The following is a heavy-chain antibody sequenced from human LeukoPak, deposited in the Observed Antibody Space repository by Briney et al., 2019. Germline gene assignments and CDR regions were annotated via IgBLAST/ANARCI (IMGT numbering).Heavy chain of an antibody. J-gene: IGHJ4*02. CDR2: INSDGRST. D-gene: IGHD6-19*01. V-gene: IGHV3-74*01. Sequence: GGSLTLACAASGFTFSSYWMHWVRQAPGKGLVWVSRINSDGRSTSYADSVKCRFTITRDNAKNSLYLPVNSLRAEDRAVYYCATGEVNGWTFGGRGTLVIVSS. CDR3: ATGEVNGWTF. CDR1: GFTFSSYW.